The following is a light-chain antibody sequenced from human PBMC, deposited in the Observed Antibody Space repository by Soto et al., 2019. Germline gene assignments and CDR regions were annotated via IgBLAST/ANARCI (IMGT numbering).Light chain of an antibody. V-gene: IGKV3-20*01. CDR2: GAS. Sequence: EIVLTQSPGTLSLSPGERATLSCRASQSVGSSHLAWYQQKPGQAPGLLMYGASSRATGIPDRFSGSGSGTDFTLTISRLEPEDFAVYYCQQYGSAPWTFGQGTKVDIK. J-gene: IGKJ1*01. CDR1: QSVGSSH. CDR3: QQYGSAPWT.